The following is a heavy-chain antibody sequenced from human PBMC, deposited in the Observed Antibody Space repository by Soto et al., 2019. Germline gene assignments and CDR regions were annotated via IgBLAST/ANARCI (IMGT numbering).Heavy chain of an antibody. V-gene: IGHV3-33*01. CDR3: ARETGSTMVRGQGYYYYGMDV. CDR2: IWYDGSNK. J-gene: IGHJ6*02. Sequence: QVQLVESGGGVVQPGRSLRLSCAASGFTFSSYGMHWVRQAPGKGLEWVAVIWYDGSNKYYADSVKGRFTISRDNSKNTLYLQMNSRRAEDTAVYYCARETGSTMVRGQGYYYYGMDVWGQGTTVTVSS. D-gene: IGHD3-10*01. CDR1: GFTFSSYG.